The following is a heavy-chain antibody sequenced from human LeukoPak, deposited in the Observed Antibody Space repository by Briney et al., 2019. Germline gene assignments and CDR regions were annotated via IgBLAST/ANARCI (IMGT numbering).Heavy chain of an antibody. V-gene: IGHV3-66*01. J-gene: IGHJ6*03. D-gene: IGHD5-12*01. CDR2: IYSGGST. CDR3: ARAGGYSGYEPYYYYMDV. Sequence: PGGSLRLSCAASEFSVGSNYMTWVRQAPGKGLERVSLIYSGGSTYYADSVKGRFTISRDNSKNTLYLQMNSLRAEDTAVYYCARAGGYSGYEPYYYYMDVWGKGTTVTVSS. CDR1: EFSVGSNY.